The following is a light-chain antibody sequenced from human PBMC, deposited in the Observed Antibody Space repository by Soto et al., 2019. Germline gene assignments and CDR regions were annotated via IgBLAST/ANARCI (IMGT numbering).Light chain of an antibody. CDR1: SSDVGGYNY. Sequence: QSALTQPRSVSGSPGQSVTISCTGTSSDVGGYNYVSWYQQHPGKAPKLLIYAVNMRPSGVPDRFSGSKSGNTASLPISGLQAEEEADYSCCSYAGSYTWVFGGGTKLTVL. V-gene: IGLV2-11*01. CDR2: AVN. J-gene: IGLJ3*02. CDR3: CSYAGSYTWV.